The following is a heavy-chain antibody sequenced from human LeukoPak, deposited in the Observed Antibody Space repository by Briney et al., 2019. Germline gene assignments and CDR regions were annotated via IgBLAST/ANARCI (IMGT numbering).Heavy chain of an antibody. D-gene: IGHD1-1*01. CDR1: GFTFSDYY. CDR3: AGTVPHPSRYYYYYGMDV. CDR2: ISSSGSTI. Sequence: PGGSLRLSCAASGFTFSDYYMSWIRQAPGKGLEWVSYISSSGSTIYYADSVKGRFTISRDNAKNSLYLQMNSLRAEDTAVYYCAGTVPHPSRYYYYYGMDVWGQGTTVTVSS. J-gene: IGHJ6*02. V-gene: IGHV3-11*01.